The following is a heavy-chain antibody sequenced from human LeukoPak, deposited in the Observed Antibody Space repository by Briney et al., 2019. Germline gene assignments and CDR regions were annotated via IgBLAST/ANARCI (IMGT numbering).Heavy chain of an antibody. Sequence: GGSLRLSCAASGFTFSSYGMNWVRQAPGKGLEWISYISTSGSIYYADSVKGRSTISRDNAKNSLYLQMNSLRAEDTAVYYCARDPRGSYFDYWGQGTLVTVSS. V-gene: IGHV3-48*01. CDR3: ARDPRGSYFDY. J-gene: IGHJ4*02. D-gene: IGHD1-26*01. CDR1: GFTFSSYG. CDR2: ISTSGSI.